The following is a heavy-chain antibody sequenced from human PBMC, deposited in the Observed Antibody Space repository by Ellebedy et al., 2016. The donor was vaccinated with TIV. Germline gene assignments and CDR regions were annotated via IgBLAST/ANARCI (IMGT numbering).Heavy chain of an antibody. CDR1: GFMFRSYA. D-gene: IGHD2-15*01. J-gene: IGHJ4*02. V-gene: IGHV3-23*01. CDR3: AKGSTRSRGYCSGGSCYSDFDY. Sequence: GESLKISCAASGFMFRSYAMSWVRQAPGKGLEWVSAISGSGGSTYYADSVKGRFTISRDNSKNTLDLQMNSLRVEDTAVYYGAKGSTRSRGYCSGGSCYSDFDYWGQGTLVTGSS. CDR2: ISGSGGST.